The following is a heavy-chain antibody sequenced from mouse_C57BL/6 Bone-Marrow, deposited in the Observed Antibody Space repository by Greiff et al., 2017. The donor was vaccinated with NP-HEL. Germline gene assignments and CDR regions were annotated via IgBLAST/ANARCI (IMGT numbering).Heavy chain of an antibody. V-gene: IGHV2-9-1*01. D-gene: IGHD1-1*01. CDR1: GFSLTSYA. CDR3: ARNSVYYYGSSYDFDY. CDR2: IWTGGGT. Sequence: VKLMESGPGLVAPSQSLSITCTVSGFSLTSYAISWVRQPPGKGLEWLGVIWTGGGTNYNSALKSRLSISKDNSKSQVFLKMNSLQTDDTARYYCARNSVYYYGSSYDFDYWGQGTTLTVSS. J-gene: IGHJ2*01.